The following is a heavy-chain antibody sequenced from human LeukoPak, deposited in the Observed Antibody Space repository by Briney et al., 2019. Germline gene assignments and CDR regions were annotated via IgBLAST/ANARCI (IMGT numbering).Heavy chain of an antibody. CDR3: ARDTSGSYPPEYFQH. CDR1: GGSISTYY. V-gene: IGHV4-59*01. Sequence: PSETLSLTCTVSGGSISTYYWTWIRQPPGKGLEWIGYIYYSGSTNYNPSLKSRVTTSVDTSKNQFSLKLSSVTAADTAVYYCARDTSGSYPPEYFQHWGQGTLVTVSS. D-gene: IGHD1-26*01. J-gene: IGHJ1*01. CDR2: IYYSGST.